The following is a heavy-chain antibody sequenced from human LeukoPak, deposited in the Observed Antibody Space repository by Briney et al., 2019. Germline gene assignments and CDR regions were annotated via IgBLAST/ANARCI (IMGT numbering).Heavy chain of an antibody. J-gene: IGHJ4*02. CDR2: ISSSGSTI. V-gene: IGHV3-48*03. D-gene: IGHD4-17*01. CDR1: GFTFSSYE. CDR3: ARRHDYGDYGLDY. Sequence: PGGSLRLSCAASGFTFSSYEMNWVRQAPGKGLEWVSYISSSGSTIYYADSVKGRFTISRDNAKNSLYLQMNSLRAEDTAVYYCARRHDYGDYGLDYWGQGTLVTVSS.